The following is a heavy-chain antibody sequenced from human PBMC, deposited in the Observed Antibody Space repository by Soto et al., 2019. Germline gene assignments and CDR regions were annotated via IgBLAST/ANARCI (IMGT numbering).Heavy chain of an antibody. CDR2: IYWDDDK. Sequence: QITLKESGPTLVKPTQTLTLTCTFSGFSLSTSGVGVGWIRQPPGKALEWLALIYWDDDKRYSPSLKSRLTITKDTSKNQVVLTMTNMDPVDTATYYCAHRPNYYDSSGYSVDWFDPWGQGTLVTVSS. CDR1: GFSLSTSGVG. J-gene: IGHJ5*02. CDR3: AHRPNYYDSSGYSVDWFDP. D-gene: IGHD3-22*01. V-gene: IGHV2-5*02.